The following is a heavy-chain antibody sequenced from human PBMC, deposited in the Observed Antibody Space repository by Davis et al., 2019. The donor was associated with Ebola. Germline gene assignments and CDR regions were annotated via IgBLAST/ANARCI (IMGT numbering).Heavy chain of an antibody. Sequence: GESLKISCAASGFTFSSYWMHWVRQAPGKGLVWVSRINSDGSSTSYADSVKGRFTISRDNAKNTLYLQMNSLRAEDTAVYYCARESPYDFWSGYYDYWGQGTLVTVSS. CDR3: ARESPYDFWSGYYDY. CDR1: GFTFSSYW. CDR2: INSDGSST. J-gene: IGHJ4*02. V-gene: IGHV3-74*01. D-gene: IGHD3-3*01.